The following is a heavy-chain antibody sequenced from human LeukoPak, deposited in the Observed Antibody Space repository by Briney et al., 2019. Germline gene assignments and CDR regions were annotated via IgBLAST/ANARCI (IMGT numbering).Heavy chain of an antibody. J-gene: IGHJ3*02. CDR1: GGSISSYY. D-gene: IGHD2-2*03. V-gene: IGHV4-59*01. CDR3: ARDGDCSSTSCRDAFDI. Sequence: SETLSLTCTVSGGSISSYYWSWIRQPPGKGLEWIGYIYYSGSTNYNPSLKSRVTISVDTSKNQFSLKLSSVTAADTAVYYCARDGDCSSTSCRDAFDIWGQGTMVTVSS. CDR2: IYYSGST.